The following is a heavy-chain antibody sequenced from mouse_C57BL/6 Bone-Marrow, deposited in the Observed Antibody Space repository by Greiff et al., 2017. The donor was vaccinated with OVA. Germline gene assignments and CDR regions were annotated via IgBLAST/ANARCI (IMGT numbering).Heavy chain of an antibody. CDR2: IYPGNSDT. CDR3: TRRLRYPYYFDY. CDR1: GYTFTSYW. Sequence: EVQRVESGPVLARPGASVTMSCTTSGYTFTSYWMHWVKQRPGQGLEWIGAIYPGNSDTSYNQKLKGKAKLTAVTSASTAYMELSSLTNEDSAVYYGTRRLRYPYYFDYWGQGTTLTVSS. V-gene: IGHV1-5*01. D-gene: IGHD1-1*01. J-gene: IGHJ2*01.